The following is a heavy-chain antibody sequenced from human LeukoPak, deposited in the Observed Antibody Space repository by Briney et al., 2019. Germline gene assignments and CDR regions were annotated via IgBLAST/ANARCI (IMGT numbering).Heavy chain of an antibody. V-gene: IGHV1-18*01. J-gene: IGHJ4*02. CDR2: ISAYNGNP. CDR1: GYTFTNFG. Sequence: ASVKVSCKASGYTFTNFGVAWVRQAPGQGLEWMAWISAYNGNPNYAQKFQGRVTMTTDTSTSTAYMELRNLTSDETAVYFYARGGGTRVYYFDYWGQGTLVTVSS. CDR3: ARGGGTRVYYFDY. D-gene: IGHD1-1*01.